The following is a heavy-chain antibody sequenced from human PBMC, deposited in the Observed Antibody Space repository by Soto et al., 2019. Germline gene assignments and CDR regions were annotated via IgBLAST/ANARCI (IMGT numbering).Heavy chain of an antibody. D-gene: IGHD3-9*01. Sequence: VKVSCKASGYTFTSYAISWVRQAPGQGLEWMGRIIPNLGIADYAQKFQGRVTMTTDTSTSTAYMVLSSLRSEDTAVYYCARGRVLRYFDRYYYYGMDVWGQGTTVTVSS. CDR2: IIPNLGIA. V-gene: IGHV1-69*04. CDR1: GYTFTSYA. J-gene: IGHJ6*02. CDR3: ARGRVLRYFDRYYYYGMDV.